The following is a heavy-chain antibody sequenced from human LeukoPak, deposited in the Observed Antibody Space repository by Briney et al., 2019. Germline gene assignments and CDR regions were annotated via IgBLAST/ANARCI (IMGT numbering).Heavy chain of an antibody. CDR2: ISGSGGST. V-gene: IGHV3-23*01. CDR3: AKVISGSYSYFDY. D-gene: IGHD1-26*01. Sequence: GGSLRLSCAASGFTFSSYAMSWVRQAPGKGLEWVSAISGSGGSTYYADSVKGRFTISRDNSKNTLYLQMNSLRTEDTAVYYCAKVISGSYSYFDYWGQGTLVTVSS. CDR1: GFTFSSYA. J-gene: IGHJ4*02.